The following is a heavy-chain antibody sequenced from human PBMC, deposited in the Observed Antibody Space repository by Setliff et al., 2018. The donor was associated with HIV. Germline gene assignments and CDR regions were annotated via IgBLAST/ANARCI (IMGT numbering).Heavy chain of an antibody. CDR1: GGSISSHY. V-gene: IGHV4-59*11. J-gene: IGHJ6*03. D-gene: IGHD3-9*01. Sequence: PSETLSLTCSVSGGSISSHYWSWIRQSPGKGLEWIGYIYNNGRTNYNPSLKSRVTVSVDTSKNQFSLKLSSVTAADTAVYYCARDHYYDIETGYFGYMDVWGEGTAVTVSS. CDR3: ARDHYYDIETGYFGYMDV. CDR2: IYNNGRT.